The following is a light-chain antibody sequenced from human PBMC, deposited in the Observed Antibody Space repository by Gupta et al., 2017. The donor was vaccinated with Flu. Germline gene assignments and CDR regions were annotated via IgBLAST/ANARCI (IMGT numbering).Light chain of an antibody. V-gene: IGKV3-15*01. CDR1: QSVSGD. CDR3: QQYHTWPPT. CDR2: ATS. J-gene: IGKJ1*01. Sequence: IVMTQSPATLSVSPGERVTLSCRASQSVSGDLAWYQQKPGQAPRHLLHATSLRATGVPAPCSGSGAGTEFTLTIDSLRSEDCAVYYCQQYHTWPPTFGRGTKVEI.